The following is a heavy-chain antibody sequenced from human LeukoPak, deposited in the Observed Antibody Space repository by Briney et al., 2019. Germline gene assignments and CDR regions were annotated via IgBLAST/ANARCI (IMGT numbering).Heavy chain of an antibody. CDR1: GGSISSYY. J-gene: IGHJ6*03. V-gene: IGHV4-59*12. CDR2: IYYSGST. CDR3: ARVPGYYYMDV. Sequence: SETLSLTCTVSGGSISSYYWSWIRQPSGKGLEWIGYIYYSGSTNYNPSLKSRVTISVDTSKNQFSLKLSSVTAADTAVYYCARVPGYYYMDVWGKGTTVTVSS.